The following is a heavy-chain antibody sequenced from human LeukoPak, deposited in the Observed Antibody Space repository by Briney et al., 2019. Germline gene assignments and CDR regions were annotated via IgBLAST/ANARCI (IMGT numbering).Heavy chain of an antibody. Sequence: GRSLRLSCAASGFTFSRYGMHWVRQAPGKGLEWVSAISGGGGYTSTYYADSVKGRFTISRDNSKNTLYLQMNSLRAEDTAVYYCAKPPPDNYHYYYGMDVWGQGTTVTVSS. CDR3: AKPPPDNYHYYYGMDV. CDR1: GFTFSRYG. V-gene: IGHV3-23*01. CDR2: ISGGGGYTST. J-gene: IGHJ6*02.